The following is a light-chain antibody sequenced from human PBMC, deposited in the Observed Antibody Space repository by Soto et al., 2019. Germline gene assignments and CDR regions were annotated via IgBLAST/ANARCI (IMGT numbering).Light chain of an antibody. V-gene: IGLV1-40*01. CDR1: SSNIGAGYD. Sequence: QSVLTQPPSVSGAPGQRVTISCTGSSSNIGAGYDVSWYQQLPGTAPKFLIYGNTDRPSGVPDRFSGYKSGTSASLAITGLQAEDAADYYCQSYDSSLSGYVFGTGTKVTVL. J-gene: IGLJ1*01. CDR2: GNT. CDR3: QSYDSSLSGYV.